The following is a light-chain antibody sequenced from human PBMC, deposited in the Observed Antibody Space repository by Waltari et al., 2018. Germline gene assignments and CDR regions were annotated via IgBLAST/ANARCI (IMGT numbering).Light chain of an antibody. CDR2: DVT. CDR3: CSYAGRYSVL. V-gene: IGLV2-11*01. Sequence: QSALTQPRSVSGSPGQSITISYTGTRSAVGTYNYVSWYQQYPGKAPKLMIYDVTKRPSGVPDRFSGSKSGNTASLTISGLQAEDEADYYCCSYAGRYSVLFGGGTKLTVL. CDR1: RSAVGTYNY. J-gene: IGLJ2*01.